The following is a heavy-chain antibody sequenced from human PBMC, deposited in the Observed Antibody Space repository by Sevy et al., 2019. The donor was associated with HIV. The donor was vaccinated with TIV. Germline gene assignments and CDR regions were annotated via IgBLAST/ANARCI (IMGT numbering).Heavy chain of an antibody. V-gene: IGHV1-18*01. CDR1: GYTFTSYG. CDR2: ISAYNGNT. CDR3: ASDWRALGATVSIYFDY. D-gene: IGHD1-26*01. Sequence: ASVKVSCKASGYTFTSYGISWVRQAPGQGLEWMGWISAYNGNTNYAQKLQGRVTMTTDTSTSTAYMELRSLRSDDTAVYYCASDWRALGATVSIYFDYWGQGTLVTVSS. J-gene: IGHJ4*02.